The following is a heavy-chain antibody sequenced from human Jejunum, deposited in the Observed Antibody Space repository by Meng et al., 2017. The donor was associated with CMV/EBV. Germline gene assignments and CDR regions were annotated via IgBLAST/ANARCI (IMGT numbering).Heavy chain of an antibody. V-gene: IGHV3-23*01. D-gene: IGHD2-2*01. CDR3: AKESGEYQMLSYYGLDV. Sequence: TFSSCAMTWVRQAPGKGLEWLSVISRSGGYTYYADSVKGRFTISRDNSKNTLYLQMDSLRAEDTAVYYCAKESGEYQMLSYYGLDVWGQGTTVTVSS. CDR1: TFSSCA. CDR2: ISRSGGYT. J-gene: IGHJ6*02.